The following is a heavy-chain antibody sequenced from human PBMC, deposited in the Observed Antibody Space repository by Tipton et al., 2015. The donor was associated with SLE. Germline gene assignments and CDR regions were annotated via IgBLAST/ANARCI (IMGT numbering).Heavy chain of an antibody. CDR2: IYYSGST. V-gene: IGHV4-59*01. J-gene: IGHJ6*03. Sequence: TLSLTCTVSGGSISSYYWSWIRQPPGKGLEWIGYIYYSGSTNYNPSLKSRVTISLDTSTNQFSLKLNSVTAADTAVYYCARCSSGRYNIFYYYMDVWGKGTTVTVSS. CDR3: ARCSSGRYNIFYYYMDV. CDR1: GGSISSYY. D-gene: IGHD6-19*01.